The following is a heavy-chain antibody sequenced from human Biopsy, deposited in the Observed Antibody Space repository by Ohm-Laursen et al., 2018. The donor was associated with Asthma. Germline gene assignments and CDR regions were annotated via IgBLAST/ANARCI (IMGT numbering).Heavy chain of an antibody. Sequence: SVTPSCQVSGDSFSNYAISWVRHAPGQGLEWMGGLIPVVGTPDHAQMFEGRVTITADESTSTAYMELSSLSSEATAVYYCARGYSGSDRIVYYYSGLEVWGQGTTVTVSS. CDR2: LIPVVGTP. J-gene: IGHJ6*02. CDR3: ARGYSGSDRIVYYYSGLEV. D-gene: IGHD5-12*01. V-gene: IGHV1-69*13. CDR1: GDSFSNYA.